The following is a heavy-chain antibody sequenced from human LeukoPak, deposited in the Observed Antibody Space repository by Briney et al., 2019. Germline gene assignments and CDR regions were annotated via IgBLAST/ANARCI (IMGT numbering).Heavy chain of an antibody. CDR3: ARLGCSSTGCYYFYYYYMDV. CDR2: IYYSGST. Sequence: SETLSLTCTVSGGSISSFYWSWIRQPPGKGLEWIGYIYYSGSTNYNPSLKSRVTISVDTSKNQFSLKMSSVTAADTAVYYCARLGCSSTGCYYFYYYYMDVWGKGTTVTVSS. J-gene: IGHJ6*03. V-gene: IGHV4-59*01. CDR1: GGSISSFY. D-gene: IGHD2-2*01.